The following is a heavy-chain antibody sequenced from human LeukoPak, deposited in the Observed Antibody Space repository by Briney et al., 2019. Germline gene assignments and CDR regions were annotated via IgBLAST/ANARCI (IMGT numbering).Heavy chain of an antibody. Sequence: AGGSLRLSCAASGFTFSSYAMSWVRQAPGKGLEWVSAISGSDGSTYYADSVKGRFTISRDNSKNTLYLQMNSLRAEDTAVYYCAKDRITMVRGIILYDYWGQGTLVTVSS. CDR1: GFTFSSYA. CDR3: AKDRITMVRGIILYDY. J-gene: IGHJ4*02. V-gene: IGHV3-23*01. D-gene: IGHD3-10*01. CDR2: ISGSDGST.